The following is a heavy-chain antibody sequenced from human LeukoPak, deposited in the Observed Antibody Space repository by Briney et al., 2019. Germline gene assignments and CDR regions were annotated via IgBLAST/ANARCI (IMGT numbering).Heavy chain of an antibody. CDR3: ARDVKSSGYNYYGMDV. CDR1: GGSISGYY. Sequence: SETLSLTCTVSGGSISGYYWTWIRQHPGRGLEWIGYIYYSGSTYYNPSLKSRVSISVDTSKNQFSLKVSSVTAADTAVYYCARDVKSSGYNYYGMDVWGQGTTVTVSS. D-gene: IGHD6-19*01. CDR2: IYYSGST. J-gene: IGHJ6*02. V-gene: IGHV4-31*03.